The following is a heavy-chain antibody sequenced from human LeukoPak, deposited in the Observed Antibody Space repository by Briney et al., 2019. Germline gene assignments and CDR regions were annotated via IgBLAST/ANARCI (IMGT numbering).Heavy chain of an antibody. Sequence: GGSLRLSCAASGFTVDSNYMTWVRQAPGKGLEWVSVIYSGGSTYYSDSVKGRFTISRDNSKNTLHLQMNSLRAEDTAVYYCAKEAVAGTLDHWGQGTLVTVSS. CDR2: IYSGGST. D-gene: IGHD6-19*01. CDR1: GFTVDSNY. CDR3: AKEAVAGTLDH. V-gene: IGHV3-66*01. J-gene: IGHJ4*02.